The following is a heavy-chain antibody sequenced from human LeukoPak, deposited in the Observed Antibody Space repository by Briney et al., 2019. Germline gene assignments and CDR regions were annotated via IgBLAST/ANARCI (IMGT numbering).Heavy chain of an antibody. J-gene: IGHJ5*02. CDR2: IYYSGST. CDR3: ARGLIRDNWFDP. D-gene: IGHD3-22*01. Sequence: SETLSLTCTVSGGSISSGDYYWSWIRQPPGKGLEWIGYIYYSGSTYYNPSLKSRVTISVDTSKNQFSLKLSSVTAADTAVYYCARGLIRDNWFDPWGQGTLVTVSS. V-gene: IGHV4-30-4*01. CDR1: GGSISSGDYY.